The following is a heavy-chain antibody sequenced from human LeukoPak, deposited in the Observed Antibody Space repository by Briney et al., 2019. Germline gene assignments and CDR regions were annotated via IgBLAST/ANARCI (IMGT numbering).Heavy chain of an antibody. CDR2: ISGSGGST. J-gene: IGHJ5*02. D-gene: IGHD1-7*01. CDR3: AKNYRSAYNWFDP. V-gene: IGHV3-23*01. CDR1: GFTFSSYA. Sequence: GGSLRLSCAASGFTFSSYAMSRVRQAPGKGLEWVSAISGSGGSTYYADSVKGLFTISRDNSKNTLYLQMNSLRAEDTAVYYCAKNYRSAYNWFDPWGQGTLVTVSS.